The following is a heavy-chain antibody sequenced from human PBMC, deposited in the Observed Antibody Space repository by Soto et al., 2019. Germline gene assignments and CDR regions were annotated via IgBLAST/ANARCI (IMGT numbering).Heavy chain of an antibody. Sequence: QVQLQESGPGLVKPSQTLSLTCTVSGGSISSGGYYWSWIRQHPGKGLEWIGYIYYSGSTYYNPSRKSRVPISVDTSKNQFSLKLSSVTAAATAVYYCERETRGGSNPWGQGTLVTVSS. D-gene: IGHD3-10*01. CDR2: IYYSGST. J-gene: IGHJ5*02. V-gene: IGHV4-31*03. CDR1: GGSISSGGYY. CDR3: ERETRGGSNP.